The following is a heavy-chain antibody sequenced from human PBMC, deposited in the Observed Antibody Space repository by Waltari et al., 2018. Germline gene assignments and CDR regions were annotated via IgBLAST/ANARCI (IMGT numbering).Heavy chain of an antibody. J-gene: IGHJ5*02. Sequence: QLQLQESGSGLVKPSQTLSLTCAVSGGSISSGGYSWSWIRQPPGEGLEWIGYSYHSGSTYYTPSLKSRVTRSVDRSKNQFSLKLSSVTAADTAVYYCARVVVVIGPLGFDPWGQGTLVTVSS. CDR3: ARVVVVIGPLGFDP. D-gene: IGHD3-22*01. CDR2: SYHSGST. CDR1: GGSISSGGYS. V-gene: IGHV4-30-2*01.